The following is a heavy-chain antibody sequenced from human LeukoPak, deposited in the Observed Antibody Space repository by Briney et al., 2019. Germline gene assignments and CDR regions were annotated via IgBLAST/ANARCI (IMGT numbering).Heavy chain of an antibody. D-gene: IGHD5-18*01. CDR1: GGSFSGYS. V-gene: IGHV4-34*01. J-gene: IGHJ6*03. CDR3: ARVRLPPYYYYFYYMDV. CDR2: INHSGTT. Sequence: PSETLSPTCAVYGGSFSGYSWTWIRQPPGKGLEWIGEINHSGTTDYNPSLQSRVTISLDTSKNQFSLKVTSVTAADTAVYYCARVRLPPYYYYFYYMDVWGTGTTVTVSS.